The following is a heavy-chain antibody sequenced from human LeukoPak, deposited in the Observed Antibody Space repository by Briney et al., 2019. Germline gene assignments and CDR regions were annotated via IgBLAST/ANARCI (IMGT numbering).Heavy chain of an antibody. V-gene: IGHV4-39*02. D-gene: IGHD3-16*02. Sequence: SETLSLTCTVSGGSINYSSYYWGWIRQPPGKGLEWIGSIYYSGSPYYNPSLKSRVTISVDTSKKQFSLKLSSVTAADAAVYYCARDLPYDYVWGSYRPFDYWGQGTLVTVSS. J-gene: IGHJ4*02. CDR1: GGSINYSSYY. CDR3: ARDLPYDYVWGSYRPFDY. CDR2: IYYSGSP.